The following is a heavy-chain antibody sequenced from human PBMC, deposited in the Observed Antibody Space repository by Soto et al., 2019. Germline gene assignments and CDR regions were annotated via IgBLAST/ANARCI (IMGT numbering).Heavy chain of an antibody. J-gene: IGHJ4*02. CDR3: AVVLMVYAMRGFDY. CDR1: GGSISSSSYY. Sequence: SETLSLTCTVSGGSISSSSYYWGWIRQPPGKGLEWIGSIYYSGSTYYNPSLKSRVTISVDTSKNQFSLKLSSVTAADTAVYYCAVVLMVYAMRGFDYWGQGTLVTVSS. CDR2: IYYSGST. D-gene: IGHD2-8*01. V-gene: IGHV4-39*01.